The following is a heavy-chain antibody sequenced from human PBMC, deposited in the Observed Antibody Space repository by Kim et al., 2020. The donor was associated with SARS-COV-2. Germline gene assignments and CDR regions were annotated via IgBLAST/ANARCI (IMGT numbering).Heavy chain of an antibody. CDR1: GFTFDGYA. V-gene: IGHV3-9*01. D-gene: IGHD6-13*01. J-gene: IGHJ6*01. CDR3: AKDRGWAWRGYITRYYY. CDR2: IRCDGSSI. Sequence: GGSLRLSCAASGFTFDGYAMHWVRQAPGKGLEWVAGIRCDGSSICYVDSVKGRFTISRDNSKNSLYLQMNSLRAEDTALCYCAKDRGWAWRGYITRYYY.